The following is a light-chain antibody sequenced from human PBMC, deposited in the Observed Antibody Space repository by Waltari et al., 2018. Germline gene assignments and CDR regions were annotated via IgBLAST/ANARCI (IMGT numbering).Light chain of an antibody. Sequence: DIVLTQSPGTLSLSPWERATLSCRASQTVRTTYLAWYQQKPGQAPTLLIYGASSSATVIPDMFSGSGSGTDFSLTISSLEPEDFAVYYCQQYDISPLTFGGGIKVEIK. J-gene: IGKJ4*01. CDR2: GAS. CDR1: QTVRTTY. CDR3: QQYDISPLT. V-gene: IGKV3-20*01.